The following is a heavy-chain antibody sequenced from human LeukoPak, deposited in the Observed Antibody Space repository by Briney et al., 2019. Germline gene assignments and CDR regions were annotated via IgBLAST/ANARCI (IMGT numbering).Heavy chain of an antibody. V-gene: IGHV4-38-2*02. CDR1: GYSISSGYY. J-gene: IGHJ4*02. D-gene: IGHD3-10*01. Sequence: SETLSLTCGVSGYSISSGYYWGWIRQPPGKGLEWIGSIYHSGSTSYNASLKSRVTISVDTSKNQFSLKLTSVTAADTAVYYCAREWGSGSYYNWYNFDFGGQGTLVTVSS. CDR2: IYHSGST. CDR3: AREWGSGSYYNWYNFDF.